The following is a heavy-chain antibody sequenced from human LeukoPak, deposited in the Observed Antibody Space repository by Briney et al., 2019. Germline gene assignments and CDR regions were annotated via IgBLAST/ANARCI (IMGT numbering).Heavy chain of an antibody. V-gene: IGHV1-3*01. CDR3: ARGSYYYDSSGYYYWRWFDP. J-gene: IGHJ5*02. CDR2: INAGNGNT. D-gene: IGHD3-22*01. Sequence: ASVKVSCKASGYTFTSYAMHWVRQAPGQRLEWMGWINAGNGNTKYSQKFQGRVTITRDTSASTAYMELSSLRSEDTAVYYCARGSYYYDSSGYYYWRWFDPWGQGTLVTVSS. CDR1: GYTFTSYA.